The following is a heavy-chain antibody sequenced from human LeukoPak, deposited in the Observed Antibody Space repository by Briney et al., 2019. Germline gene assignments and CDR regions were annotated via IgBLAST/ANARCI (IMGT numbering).Heavy chain of an antibody. J-gene: IGHJ3*02. V-gene: IGHV4-59*08. Sequence: SETLSLTCTVSGGSIRGYYWSWIWQPPGKGLECIGYIYYSGSTNYNPSLKSRVTISVDTSKNQFSLRLSSVTAADTAVYYCARHFDYDSGGDAFDIWGQGTMVTVSS. CDR2: IYYSGST. CDR3: ARHFDYDSGGDAFDI. D-gene: IGHD3-10*01. CDR1: GGSIRGYY.